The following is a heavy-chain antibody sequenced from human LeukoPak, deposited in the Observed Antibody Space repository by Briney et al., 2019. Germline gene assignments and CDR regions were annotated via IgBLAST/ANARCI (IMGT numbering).Heavy chain of an antibody. Sequence: SETLSLTCSVSGASMSSYYWSWIRQPAGEGLEYIGYISDTGSTNYNPSLMSRVTISVDTSKNQFSLKLRSVTAADTAVYYCARQSGGYYAPDYWGQGTLVTVSS. V-gene: IGHV4-59*01. CDR1: GASMSSYY. CDR2: ISDTGST. CDR3: ARQSGGYYAPDY. D-gene: IGHD1-26*01. J-gene: IGHJ4*02.